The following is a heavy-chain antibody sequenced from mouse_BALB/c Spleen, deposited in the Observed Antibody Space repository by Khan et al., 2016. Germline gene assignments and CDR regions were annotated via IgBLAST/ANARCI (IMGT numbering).Heavy chain of an antibody. CDR3: AKEYYGGNWFAY. J-gene: IGHJ3*01. Sequence: QIQLVQSGPELKKPGETVKISCKASGYTFTNYGMNWVKQDPGKGLKWMGWINTNTGEPTYAEEFKGRFALSLDTSASTAYLQFNNLKTEDTATYFCAKEYYGGNWFAYWGQGTLVTVSA. D-gene: IGHD1-1*01. V-gene: IGHV9-3*02. CDR2: INTNTGEP. CDR1: GYTFTNYG.